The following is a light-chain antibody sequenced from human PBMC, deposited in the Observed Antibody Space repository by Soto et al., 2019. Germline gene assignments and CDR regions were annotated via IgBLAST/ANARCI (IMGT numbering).Light chain of an antibody. CDR2: DVS. CDR1: SSDVGGYNS. V-gene: IGLV2-14*01. Sequence: QSVLTQPASVSGSPGQSITISCTGTSSDVGGYNSVSWYQQHPGKAPKLMIYDVSNRPSGVSNRFSGSKSGNTASLTISGLQAEDESDYHCSSYTGSSTVVFGGGTKLTVL. CDR3: SSYTGSSTVV. J-gene: IGLJ2*01.